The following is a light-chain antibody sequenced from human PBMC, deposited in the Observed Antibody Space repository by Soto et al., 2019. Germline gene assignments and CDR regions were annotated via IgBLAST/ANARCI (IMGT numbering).Light chain of an antibody. CDR3: QQYYSYPPT. CDR1: QGISSY. V-gene: IGKV1-8*01. Sequence: AIRMTQSPSSFSASTGDRVTITCRASQGISSYLAWYQQXXXXAPKLLIYAASTLQSGVPSRFSGSGSGTDFTLTISCLQSEDFATYYCQQYYSYPPTFGQGTKVEIK. CDR2: AAS. J-gene: IGKJ1*01.